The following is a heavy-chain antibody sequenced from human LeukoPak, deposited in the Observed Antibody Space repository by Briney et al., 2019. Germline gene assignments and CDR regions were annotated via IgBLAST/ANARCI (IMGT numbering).Heavy chain of an antibody. CDR1: GYTFTGYY. Sequence: ASVKVSCKASGYTFTGYYMHWVRQAPGQGLEWMGRINPNSGGTNYAQKFQGRVTMTRDTSISTAYMELSRLRSDDTAVYYCATEYSYGMWGLDYWGQGTLVTVSS. V-gene: IGHV1-2*06. D-gene: IGHD5-18*01. J-gene: IGHJ4*02. CDR2: INPNSGGT. CDR3: ATEYSYGMWGLDY.